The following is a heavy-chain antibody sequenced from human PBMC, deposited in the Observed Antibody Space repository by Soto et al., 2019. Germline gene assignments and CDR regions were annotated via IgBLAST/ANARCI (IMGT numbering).Heavy chain of an antibody. V-gene: IGHV5-51*01. CDR1: GYSFTSYW. Sequence: PGESLKISCKGSGYSFTSYWIGWVRQMPGKGLEWMGIFYPGDSDTRYSPSFQGQVTISADKSISTAYLQWSSLKASDTAMYYCARHSGYSYGLEVTLVDYYYGMDVWGQGTTVTVSS. J-gene: IGHJ6*02. CDR2: FYPGDSDT. D-gene: IGHD5-18*01. CDR3: ARHSGYSYGLEVTLVDYYYGMDV.